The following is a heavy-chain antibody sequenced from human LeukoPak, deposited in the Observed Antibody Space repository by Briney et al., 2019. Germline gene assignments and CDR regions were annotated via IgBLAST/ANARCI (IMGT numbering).Heavy chain of an antibody. D-gene: IGHD4-17*01. V-gene: IGHV4-59*01. CDR1: GGSISSYY. CDR2: IYYSGST. J-gene: IGHJ3*02. CDR3: ARGGLRDAFDI. Sequence: SETLSLTCTVSGGSISSYYWSWIRQPPGKGLEWIGYIYYSGSTNYNPSLKSRVTISVDTSKNQFSLKLSSVTAADTAVYYCARGGLRDAFDIWGQGTMVTVSS.